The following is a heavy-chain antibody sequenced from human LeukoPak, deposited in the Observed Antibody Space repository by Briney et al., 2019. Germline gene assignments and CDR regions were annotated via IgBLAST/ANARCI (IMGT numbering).Heavy chain of an antibody. D-gene: IGHD4-17*01. V-gene: IGHV4-59*01. CDR1: GGSISSYY. CDR2: IYYSGST. J-gene: IGHJ3*02. CDR3: ARGGLRDAFDI. Sequence: SETLSLTCTVSGGSISSYYWSWIRQPPGKGLEWIGYIYYSGSTNYNPSLKSRVTISVDTSKNQFSLKLSSVTAADTAVYYCARGGLRDAFDIWGQGTMVTVSS.